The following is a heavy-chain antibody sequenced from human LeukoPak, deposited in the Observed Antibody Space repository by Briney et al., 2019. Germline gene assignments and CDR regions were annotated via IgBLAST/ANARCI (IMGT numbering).Heavy chain of an antibody. V-gene: IGHV4-59*01. CDR1: GGSISSYY. D-gene: IGHD6-19*01. CDR2: IYYSGST. J-gene: IGHJ4*02. Sequence: SETLSLTCTVSGGSISSYYWSWIRQPPGKGLEWIGYIYYSGSTNYNPSLKSLVTISVDTSKNQFSLKLTSVTAADTAVYYCARDLAVAGTGYYFDYWGQGTLVTVSS. CDR3: ARDLAVAGTGYYFDY.